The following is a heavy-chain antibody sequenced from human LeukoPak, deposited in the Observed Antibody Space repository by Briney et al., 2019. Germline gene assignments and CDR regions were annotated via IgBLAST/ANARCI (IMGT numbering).Heavy chain of an antibody. D-gene: IGHD5-18*01. J-gene: IGHJ4*02. Sequence: PSETLSLTCAVSGYSISSGYYWGWSRQPAGKGLEWIGIIYHSGSTYYNPSLKSRVTISVDTSKNQFSLKLSSVTAADTAVYYCARDSHTAMDYWGQGTLVTVSS. V-gene: IGHV4-38-2*02. CDR3: ARDSHTAMDY. CDR1: GYSISSGYY. CDR2: IYHSGST.